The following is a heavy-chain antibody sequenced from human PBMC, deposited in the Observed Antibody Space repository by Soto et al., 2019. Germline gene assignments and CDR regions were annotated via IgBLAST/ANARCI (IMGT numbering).Heavy chain of an antibody. V-gene: IGHV3-11*06. D-gene: IGHD1-1*01. CDR1: GFTLSDHY. CDR2: SSNSGSFT. CDR3: VRSGDNYNLLDY. Sequence: GGSLRLSCAASGFTLSDHYMSWIRLAPGKGLEWIGYSSNSGSFTRYADSVKGRFSISRDNAKNSLYLQINSLRGDDTATYYCVRSGDNYNLLDYWGQGTPVTVSS. J-gene: IGHJ4*02.